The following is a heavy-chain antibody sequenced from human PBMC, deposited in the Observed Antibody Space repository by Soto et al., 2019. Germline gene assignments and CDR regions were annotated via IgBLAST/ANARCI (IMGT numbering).Heavy chain of an antibody. V-gene: IGHV1-18*01. Sequence: ASVKVSCKASGYTFTSYGISWVRQAPGQGLEWMGWISAYNGNTNYAQKLQGRVTMTTDTSTSTAYMELRSLRSDDTAVYYCARPHGRGVIIPTETTNWFDPWGQGTLVTVSS. CDR1: GYTFTSYG. CDR2: ISAYNGNT. CDR3: ARPHGRGVIIPTETTNWFDP. D-gene: IGHD3-10*01. J-gene: IGHJ5*02.